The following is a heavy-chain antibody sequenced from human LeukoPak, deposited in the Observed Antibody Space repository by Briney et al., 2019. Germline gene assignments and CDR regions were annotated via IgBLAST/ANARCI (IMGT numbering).Heavy chain of an antibody. CDR2: INHSGST. J-gene: IGHJ3*02. Sequence: PSETLSLTCAVYGGSFSGYYWSWIRQPPGKGLEWVGEINHSGSTNYNPSLKSRVTISVDTSKNQFSLKLSSVTAADTAVYYCARGFSSWYYDSSGYLDAFDIWGQGTMVTVSS. D-gene: IGHD3-22*01. V-gene: IGHV4-34*01. CDR3: ARGFSSWYYDSSGYLDAFDI. CDR1: GGSFSGYY.